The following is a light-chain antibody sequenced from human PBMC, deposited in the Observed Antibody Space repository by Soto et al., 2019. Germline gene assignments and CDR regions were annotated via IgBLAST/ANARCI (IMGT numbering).Light chain of an antibody. CDR2: GAS. CDR1: QSVSSN. Sequence: EIVMTQSPATLSVSPGERATLSCRASQSVSSNLAWYQQKPGQAPRLLIYGASTRATGIPDRFSGSGSGPDFSLIISRLEPEDFAVYYCQYYGSSPRTFGQGTKVDIK. J-gene: IGKJ1*01. CDR3: QYYGSSPRT. V-gene: IGKV3-20*01.